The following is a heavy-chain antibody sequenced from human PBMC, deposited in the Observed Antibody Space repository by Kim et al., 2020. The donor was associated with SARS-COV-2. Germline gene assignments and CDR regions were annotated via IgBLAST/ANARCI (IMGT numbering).Heavy chain of an antibody. D-gene: IGHD2-2*01. V-gene: IGHV4-59*01. J-gene: IGHJ4*02. Sequence: TNYTPSLKSRVTISVDTSKDQFSLKLSSVTAADTDVYYCARVVPAAVIDYWGQGTLVTVSS. CDR3: ARVVPAAVIDY. CDR2: T.